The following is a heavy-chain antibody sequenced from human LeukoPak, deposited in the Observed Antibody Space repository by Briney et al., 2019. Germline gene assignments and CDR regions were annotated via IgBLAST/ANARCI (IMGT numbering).Heavy chain of an antibody. CDR1: GFTFSSYS. V-gene: IGHV3-21*01. J-gene: IGHJ4*02. CDR3: ARGGDCSSTSCYTEFDY. Sequence: GGSLRLSCAASGFTFSSYSMNWVRQAPGKGLEWVSSISSSSSYIYYADSVKGRFTISRDNARNSLYLQMNSLRAEDTAVYYCARGGDCSSTSCYTEFDYWGQGTLVTVSS. D-gene: IGHD2-2*02. CDR2: ISSSSSYI.